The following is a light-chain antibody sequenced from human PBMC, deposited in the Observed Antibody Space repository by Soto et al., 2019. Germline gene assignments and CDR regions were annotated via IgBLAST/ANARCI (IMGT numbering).Light chain of an antibody. J-gene: IGKJ1*01. CDR2: KAS. CDR3: QQYDT. V-gene: IGKV1-5*03. Sequence: DIQMTQSPSTLSASVGDRVTITCRASQSISSWLAWYQQKPGKAPKLLIYKASSLESGVPSRFSGSGSATEFTLTISSLQPEDFATYYRQQYDTFGQGTKVEIK. CDR1: QSISSW.